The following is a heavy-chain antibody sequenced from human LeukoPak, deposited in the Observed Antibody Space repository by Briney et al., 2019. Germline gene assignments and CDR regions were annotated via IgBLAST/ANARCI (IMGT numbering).Heavy chain of an antibody. D-gene: IGHD6-13*01. J-gene: IGHJ6*03. CDR1: GGSFSGYY. CDR2: INHSGST. CDR3: ARGLIAAAGTRNYYYYYMDV. Sequence: SETLSLTCAVYGGSFSGYYWSWIRQPPGKGLEWIGEINHSGSTNYNPSLKSRVTISVDTSKNQFSLNLTYVTAADTAVYYCARGLIAAAGTRNYYYYYMDVCGKGTTLTVSS. V-gene: IGHV4-34*01.